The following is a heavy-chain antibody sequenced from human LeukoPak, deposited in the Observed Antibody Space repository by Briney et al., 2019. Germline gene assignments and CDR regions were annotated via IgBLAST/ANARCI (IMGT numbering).Heavy chain of an antibody. D-gene: IGHD3-16*01. CDR2: IYYSGST. J-gene: IGHJ6*03. CDR1: GGSSSSSSYY. Sequence: SETLSLTCTVSGGSSSSSSYYWGCIRQPPGKGLEWIGSIYYSGSTYYNPSLKSRVTISVDTSKNQFSLKLSSVTAADTAVYYCARDKVGEFPYYYYYYMDVWGKGTTVTVSS. CDR3: ARDKVGEFPYYYYYYMDV. V-gene: IGHV4-39*07.